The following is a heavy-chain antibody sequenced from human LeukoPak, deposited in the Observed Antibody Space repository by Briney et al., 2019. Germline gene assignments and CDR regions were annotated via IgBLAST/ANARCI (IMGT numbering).Heavy chain of an antibody. Sequence: ASVKVSCKASGYTFTSYGISWVRQAPGQGLDWMGWISAYNGNTNYAQKLQGRVTMTTDTSTSTAYMELSRLRSDDTAVYYCARVRQLWLEPFDYWGQGTLVTVSP. J-gene: IGHJ4*02. D-gene: IGHD5-18*01. V-gene: IGHV1-18*01. CDR2: ISAYNGNT. CDR1: GYTFTSYG. CDR3: ARVRQLWLEPFDY.